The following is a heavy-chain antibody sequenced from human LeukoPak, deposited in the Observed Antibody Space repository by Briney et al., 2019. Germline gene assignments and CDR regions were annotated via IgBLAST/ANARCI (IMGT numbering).Heavy chain of an antibody. D-gene: IGHD3-10*01. V-gene: IGHV3-23*01. CDR3: AKDDSLLWFGELLGNFNY. Sequence: GGSLRLSCADSGFSFSAYPMGWVRQAPGKGLQWLSGISASGDVTFHADRVKGRFAISRDNSKNTLYLQMNSLRAEDTAVYYCAKDDSLLWFGELLGNFNYWGQGTLVTVSS. J-gene: IGHJ4*02. CDR1: GFSFSAYP. CDR2: ISASGDVT.